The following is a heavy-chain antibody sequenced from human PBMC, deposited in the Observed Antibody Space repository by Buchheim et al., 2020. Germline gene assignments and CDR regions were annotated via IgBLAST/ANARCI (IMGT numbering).Heavy chain of an antibody. J-gene: IGHJ4*02. D-gene: IGHD5-24*01. CDR1: GFTFSHHG. V-gene: IGHV3-33*06. CDR3: AKGRSSQWLQLMDFDQ. Sequence: QVQLVESGGGVVQPGRSLRLSCAASGFTFSHHGMHWVRQAPGKGLEWVALIWFDGSNKFYADSVKGRFTISRDNSRNTVDLQMNSLRAEDTAVYYCAKGRSSQWLQLMDFDQWGQGTL. CDR2: IWFDGSNK.